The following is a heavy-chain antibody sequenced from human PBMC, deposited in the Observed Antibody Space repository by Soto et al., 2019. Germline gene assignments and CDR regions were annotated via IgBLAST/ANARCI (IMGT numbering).Heavy chain of an antibody. CDR2: IYPVDSDT. CDR1: VERSVDLC. CDR3: ESEVGDELLYFAY. V-gene: IGHV5-51*01. J-gene: IGHJ4*02. D-gene: IGHD2-15*01. Sequence: SLTSSCERSVERSVDLCGRCMSQIHGKGLEWMGVIYPVDSDTRYSPSFQGQVTISVDKSINTAYLQWSSLQASDTAIYYCESEVGDELLYFAYWGKGTPVPGSS.